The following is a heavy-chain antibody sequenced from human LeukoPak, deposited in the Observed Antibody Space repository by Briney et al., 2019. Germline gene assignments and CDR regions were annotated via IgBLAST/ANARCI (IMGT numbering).Heavy chain of an antibody. V-gene: IGHV3-23*01. Sequence: GGSLRLSCAASGFTFSSYAMSWVRQAPGKGLEWVSSIGGIGDNTHYADSVKGRFTISGDTSRNTLYLQMNTLRVEDTAIYYCAKTPTFYDVLTGYSNDYWGQGTLVTVSS. CDR2: IGGIGDNT. J-gene: IGHJ4*02. CDR3: AKTPTFYDVLTGYSNDY. D-gene: IGHD3-9*01. CDR1: GFTFSSYA.